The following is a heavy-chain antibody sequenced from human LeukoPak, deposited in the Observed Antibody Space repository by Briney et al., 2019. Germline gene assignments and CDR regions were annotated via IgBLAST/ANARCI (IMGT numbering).Heavy chain of an antibody. Sequence: GRSLRLSCAASGFTFDDYAMHWVRQAPGKGLEWVSGISWNSGSIGYADSVKGRFTISRDNAKNSLYLQMNSLRAEDTASYYCAKDIEAIAVAGYFDYWGQGTLVTVSS. D-gene: IGHD6-19*01. J-gene: IGHJ4*02. CDR2: ISWNSGSI. V-gene: IGHV3-9*01. CDR1: GFTFDDYA. CDR3: AKDIEAIAVAGYFDY.